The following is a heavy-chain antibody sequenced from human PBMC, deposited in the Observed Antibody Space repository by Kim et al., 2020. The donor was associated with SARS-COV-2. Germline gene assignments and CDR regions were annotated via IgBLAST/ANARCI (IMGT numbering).Heavy chain of an antibody. CDR3: ARDWGVAAAGTLTYFDY. V-gene: IGHV3-11*06. Sequence: KGRFTISRDNAKNSLYLQMNRLRAEDTAVDYCARDWGVAAAGTLTYFDYWGQGTLVTVSS. D-gene: IGHD6-13*01. J-gene: IGHJ4*02.